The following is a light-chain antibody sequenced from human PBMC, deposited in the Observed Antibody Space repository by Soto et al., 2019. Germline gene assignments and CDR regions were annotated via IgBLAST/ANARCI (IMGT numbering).Light chain of an antibody. V-gene: IGKV2-28*01. Sequence: DIVMTQSPLSLPVTPGEPASISCRPSQSLLHSNGYNYLDWYLQKPGQSPQLLIYLGSNRASGVPDRFSGSGSGTDFTLKISRVEAEDVGVYYCMQALQTPWTFGQGTKAEIK. CDR3: MQALQTPWT. CDR2: LGS. CDR1: QSLLHSNGYNY. J-gene: IGKJ1*01.